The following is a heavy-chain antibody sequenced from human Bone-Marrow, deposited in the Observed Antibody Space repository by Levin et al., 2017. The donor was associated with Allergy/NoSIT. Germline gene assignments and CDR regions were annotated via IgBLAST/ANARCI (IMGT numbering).Heavy chain of an antibody. D-gene: IGHD3-22*01. Sequence: GESLKISCAASGFTFSSYAMSWVRQAPGKGLEWVSAISGSGGSTYYADSVKGRFTISRDNSKNTLYLQMNSLRAEDTAVYYCAKDRDYYDSRGDYYPNYWGQGTLVTVSS. V-gene: IGHV3-23*01. J-gene: IGHJ4*02. CDR3: AKDRDYYDSRGDYYPNY. CDR2: ISGSGGST. CDR1: GFTFSSYA.